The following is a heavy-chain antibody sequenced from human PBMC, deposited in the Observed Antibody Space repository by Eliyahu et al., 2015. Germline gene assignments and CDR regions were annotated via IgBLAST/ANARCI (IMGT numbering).Heavy chain of an antibody. Sequence: EVQLVESGGGLVKPGGSLRLSCAASGXTFSNXWXSWVRQAPGKGLEWVGRIKXKTDGGTTDYAAPVXGRFTISRDDSKNTLYLQMNSLKTEGTAVYYCTTGWGIAAETLTSYYFDYWGQGTLVTVSS. V-gene: IGHV3-15*01. J-gene: IGHJ4*02. CDR3: TTGWGIAAETLTSYYFDY. CDR2: IKXKTDGGTT. CDR1: GXTFSNXW. D-gene: IGHD6-13*01.